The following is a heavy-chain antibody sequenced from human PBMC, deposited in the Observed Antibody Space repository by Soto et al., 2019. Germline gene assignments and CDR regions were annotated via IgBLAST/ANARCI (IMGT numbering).Heavy chain of an antibody. V-gene: IGHV4-39*01. Sequence: ETLSLTCTVSGGSVSSSSYYWGLVRQPPWKGLEWIGSIYYSGNTYYNLSLKSRVTISVDTSKNQFSMKLSSVTAADTAVYYCASPYGSGSYAFDHWGQGIQVTVSS. D-gene: IGHD3-10*01. CDR3: ASPYGSGSYAFDH. CDR1: GGSVSSSSYY. CDR2: IYYSGNT. J-gene: IGHJ4*02.